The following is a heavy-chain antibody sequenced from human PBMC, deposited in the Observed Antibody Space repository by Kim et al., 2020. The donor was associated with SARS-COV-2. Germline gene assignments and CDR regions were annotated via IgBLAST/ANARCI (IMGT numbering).Heavy chain of an antibody. D-gene: IGHD6-6*01. Sequence: ASVKVSCKASGYSFSANYLQWVRQAPGQGLEWMGRIKPHNGDTDYAEKFQGRVIMTRDRSISTAYMELSSLRSDDTAVYYCARDLFSGSSRYGVDVWGHG. CDR2: IKPHNGDT. CDR3: ARDLFSGSSRYGVDV. V-gene: IGHV1-2*06. J-gene: IGHJ6*02. CDR1: GYSFSANY.